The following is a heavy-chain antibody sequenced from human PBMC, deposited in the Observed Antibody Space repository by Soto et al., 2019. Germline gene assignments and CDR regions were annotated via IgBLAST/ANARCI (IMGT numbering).Heavy chain of an antibody. J-gene: IGHJ5*02. Sequence: PGGSLRLSCEVSGFTFNYYGMHWVRQAPGKGLEWVAVIWHDGSKKYYADSVKGRFTISRDDSKNTLDLQMNSLRVEDTAVYYCARDSTINVGLWSWGQGTLVTVSS. V-gene: IGHV3-33*01. CDR2: IWHDGSKK. CDR1: GFTFNYYG. CDR3: ARDSTINVGLWS. D-gene: IGHD2-21*01.